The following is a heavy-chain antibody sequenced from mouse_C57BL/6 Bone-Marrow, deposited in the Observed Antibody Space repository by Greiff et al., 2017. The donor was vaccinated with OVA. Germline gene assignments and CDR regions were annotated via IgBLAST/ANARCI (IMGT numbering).Heavy chain of an antibody. V-gene: IGHV1-62-2*01. J-gene: IGHJ3*01. CDR2: FYPGSGSV. D-gene: IGHD2-1*01. Sequence: VQLQESGAELVKPGASVKLSCKASGYTFTEYTIHWVKQRSGQGLEWIGWFYPGSGSVKYNEKFKDKATLTADKSSSTVYMELSRLTSEVSAVYFCASHEDRDYGIYDWFAYWGQGTLVTVSA. CDR3: ASHEDRDYGIYDWFAY. CDR1: GYTFTEYT.